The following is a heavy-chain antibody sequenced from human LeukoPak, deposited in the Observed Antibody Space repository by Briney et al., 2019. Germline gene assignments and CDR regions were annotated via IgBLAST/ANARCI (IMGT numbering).Heavy chain of an antibody. V-gene: IGHV4-59*01. Sequence: SETLSLTCTVSGGSISSYYWSWIRQPPGKGLEWIGYIYYSGRTNYNPSLKSRVTISVDTSKNQFSLKLSSVTAADTAVYYCARVGGGYLRTFDYWGQGTLVTVSS. D-gene: IGHD5-12*01. CDR1: GGSISSYY. J-gene: IGHJ4*02. CDR3: ARVGGGYLRTFDY. CDR2: IYYSGRT.